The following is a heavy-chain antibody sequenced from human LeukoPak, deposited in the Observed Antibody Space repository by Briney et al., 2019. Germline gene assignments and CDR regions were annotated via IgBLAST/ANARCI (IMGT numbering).Heavy chain of an antibody. CDR3: AKNSGMGGGAFDI. J-gene: IGHJ3*02. V-gene: IGHV3-48*01. D-gene: IGHD1-26*01. CDR2: ISSSSSTI. Sequence: GGSLRLSCAASGFTFSSYSMNWVRQAPGKGLEWVSYISSSSSTIYYADSVKGRFTISRDNSKNTLYLQMNSLRAEDTAVYYCAKNSGMGGGAFDIWGQETMVTVSS. CDR1: GFTFSSYS.